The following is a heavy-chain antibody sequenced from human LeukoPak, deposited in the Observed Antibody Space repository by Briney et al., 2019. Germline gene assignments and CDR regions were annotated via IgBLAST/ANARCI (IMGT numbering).Heavy chain of an antibody. D-gene: IGHD4-11*01. CDR2: IWYDGSNK. CDR1: GFTFSSYG. CDR3: ARRYTVTTVYFFDY. Sequence: PGRSLRLSCAASGFTFSSYGMHWVRQAPGKGLEWVAVIWYDGSNKYYADSVKGRFTISRDNSKNTLYLQMSSLRAEDTAVYFCARRYTVTTVYFFDYWGQGTLVTVSS. V-gene: IGHV3-33*01. J-gene: IGHJ4*02.